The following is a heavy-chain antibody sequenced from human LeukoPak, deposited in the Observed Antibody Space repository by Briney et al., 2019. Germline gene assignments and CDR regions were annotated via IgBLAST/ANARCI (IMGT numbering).Heavy chain of an antibody. CDR1: GGSISSHY. CDR3: ARDSPFEWDVFGDSFDI. J-gene: IGHJ3*02. CDR2: MHYRGNT. D-gene: IGHD1-26*01. Sequence: SETLSLTCTVSGGSISSHYWSWIRQSPGKGLEWIGFMHYRGNTNSNPSLRSRVIISMDTSKNQFSLKMSSVTAADTAVYYCARDSPFEWDVFGDSFDIWGQGTVVTVSS. V-gene: IGHV4-59*11.